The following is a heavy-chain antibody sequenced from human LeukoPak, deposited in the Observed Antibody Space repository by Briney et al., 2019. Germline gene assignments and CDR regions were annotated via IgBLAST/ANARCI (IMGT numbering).Heavy chain of an antibody. D-gene: IGHD3-22*01. Sequence: GGSLRLSCAASGFTFSSYGMHWVRQAPGKGLEWVAVISYDGSNKYYADSVKGRFTISRDNSKNTLYLQMNSLRAEDTAVYYGAKEPGVSSGYADYWGQGTLVTVSS. CDR3: AKEPGVSSGYADY. CDR1: GFTFSSYG. V-gene: IGHV3-30*18. J-gene: IGHJ4*02. CDR2: ISYDGSNK.